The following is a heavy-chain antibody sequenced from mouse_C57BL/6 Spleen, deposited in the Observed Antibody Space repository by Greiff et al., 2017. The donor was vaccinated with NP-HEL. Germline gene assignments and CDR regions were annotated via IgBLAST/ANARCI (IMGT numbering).Heavy chain of an antibody. Sequence: DVKLVESEGGLVQPGSSMKLSCTASGFTFSDYYMAWVRQVPEKGLEWVANINYDGSSTYYLDSLKSRFIISRDNAKNILYLQMSSLKSEDTATYYCARDLGLRYFDYWGQGTTLTVSS. CDR2: INYDGSST. CDR3: ARDLGLRYFDY. J-gene: IGHJ2*01. CDR1: GFTFSDYY. V-gene: IGHV5-16*01. D-gene: IGHD2-4*01.